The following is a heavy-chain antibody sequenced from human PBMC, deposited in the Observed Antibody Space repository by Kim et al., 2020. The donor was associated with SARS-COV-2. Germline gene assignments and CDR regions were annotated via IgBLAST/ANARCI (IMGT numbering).Heavy chain of an antibody. CDR2: ISYDGSNK. D-gene: IGHD2-15*01. CDR3: ARDDQYCSGGSCYSLRGILRTGHFDH. J-gene: IGHJ4*02. CDR1: GFTFSSYG. Sequence: GGSLRLSCAASGFTFSSYGMHWVRQAPGKGLERVAVISYDGSNKYYADPVKGRFTISRDNSKNTLYLQMNSLRAEDTAVYYCARDDQYCSGGSCYSLRGILRTGHFDHWRQRTLVTVSS. V-gene: IGHV3-33*05.